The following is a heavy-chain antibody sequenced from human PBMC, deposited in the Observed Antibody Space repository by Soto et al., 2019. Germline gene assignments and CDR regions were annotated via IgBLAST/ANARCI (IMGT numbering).Heavy chain of an antibody. J-gene: IGHJ5*02. D-gene: IGHD3-22*01. CDR3: ARDKGGYVGWFAP. Sequence: ASLTQPLTYTVSCGTSIGGGYYWILIQQHPGKGLELIGYIYYSGSTYYNPSLKSRVTISVDTSKNQFSLQLSSVTAADPAVYYCARDKGGYVGWFAPWGQGTLVTVSS. CDR2: IYYSGST. CDR1: CGTSIGGGYY. V-gene: IGHV4-31*03.